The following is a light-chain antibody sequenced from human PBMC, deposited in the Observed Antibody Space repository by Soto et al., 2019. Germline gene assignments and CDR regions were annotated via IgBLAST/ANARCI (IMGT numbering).Light chain of an antibody. CDR1: SVDIGDYNY. CDR2: EVS. J-gene: IGLJ1*01. CDR3: CSYAGSHYV. Sequence: QSVLTQPASVSGSPGQSITISCVGTSVDIGDYNYVSWYQQHPGKVPKVIIYEVSNRPSGVSYRFSGSKSGNTASLTISGLQAEDEGDYYCCSYAGSHYVFGTGTKATVL. V-gene: IGLV2-14*01.